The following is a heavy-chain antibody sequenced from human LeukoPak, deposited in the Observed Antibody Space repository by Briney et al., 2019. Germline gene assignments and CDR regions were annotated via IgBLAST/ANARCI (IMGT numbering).Heavy chain of an antibody. D-gene: IGHD3-10*02. J-gene: IGHJ6*04. CDR2: ISSSGSTI. CDR1: GFTFSSFA. CDR3: AELGITMIGGV. V-gene: IGHV3-48*03. Sequence: GGSLRLSCAASGFTFSSFAMNWVRQAPGRGLEWVSYISSSGSTIYYADSVKGRFTISRDNAKNSLYLQMNSLRAEDTAVYYCAELGITMIGGVWGKGTTVTISS.